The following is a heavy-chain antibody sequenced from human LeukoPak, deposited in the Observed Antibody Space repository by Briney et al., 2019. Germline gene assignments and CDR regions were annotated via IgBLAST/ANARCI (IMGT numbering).Heavy chain of an antibody. CDR3: ARPALDEDYYGMDV. CDR1: VGTFSSYA. D-gene: IGHD6-6*01. CDR2: IIPILGIT. Sequence: SVKVSCKASVGTFSSYAITWVRQAPGQGLEWMGKIIPILGITNYAQNFQGRVTISADKSTSTAYMELSSLRSEDTAVYYCARPALDEDYYGMDVWGEGTTVTVSS. J-gene: IGHJ6*04. V-gene: IGHV1-69*04.